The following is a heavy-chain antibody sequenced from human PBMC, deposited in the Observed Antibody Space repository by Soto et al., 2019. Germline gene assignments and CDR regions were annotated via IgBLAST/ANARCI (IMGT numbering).Heavy chain of an antibody. CDR1: GFTFSSYS. J-gene: IGHJ4*02. CDR3: ARDAYGAPFDY. Sequence: EVQLVESGGGLVQPGGSLRLSCAASGFTFSSYSMNWVRQAPGKGLEWVSYISSSSSTIYYADSVKGRFTISRDNAKNSLYLQMSSLRDEDTAVYYCARDAYGAPFDYWGQGTLVTVSS. V-gene: IGHV3-48*02. D-gene: IGHD3-10*01. CDR2: ISSSSSTI.